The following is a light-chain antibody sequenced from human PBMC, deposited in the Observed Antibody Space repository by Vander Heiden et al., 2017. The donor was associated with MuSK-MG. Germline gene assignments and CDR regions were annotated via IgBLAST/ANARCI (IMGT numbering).Light chain of an antibody. J-gene: IGKJ4*01. V-gene: IGKV1-9*01. CDR3: QQLNSYPLT. Sequence: IQLTQSPSFLSASVGDRVTITCRASQGISSYLAWYQQNPGTAPKLLIYAASTLQSAVPSRFSGSGSGTAFTLTISSLQPEDFATYYCQQLNSYPLTFGGGTKVEIK. CDR1: QGISSY. CDR2: AAS.